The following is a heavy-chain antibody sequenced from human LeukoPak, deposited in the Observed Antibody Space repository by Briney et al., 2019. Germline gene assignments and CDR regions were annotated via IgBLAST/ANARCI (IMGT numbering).Heavy chain of an antibody. CDR3: AAGWYSSARAYYGMDV. J-gene: IGHJ6*02. V-gene: IGHV1-58*02. CDR1: GFTFTSSA. Sequence: SVKVSCKASGFTFTSSAMQWVRQARGQRLEWIGWIVVGSGNTNYAQKLQERVTITRDMSTSTAYMELSSLRSEDTAVYYCAAGWYSSARAYYGMDVWGQGTTVTVSS. CDR2: IVVGSGNT. D-gene: IGHD6-19*01.